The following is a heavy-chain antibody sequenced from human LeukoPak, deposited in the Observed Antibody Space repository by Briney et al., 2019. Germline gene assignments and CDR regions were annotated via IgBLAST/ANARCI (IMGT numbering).Heavy chain of an antibody. CDR2: IIPISGTT. CDR1: GGTFSSYA. D-gene: IGHD2-8*02. J-gene: IGHJ4*02. CDR3: ATSAYTGGVFDY. Sequence: GASVKASCKTSGGTFSSYAISWVRQAPGQGLEWMGGIIPISGTTNNAQKFQGRVTITADESTSTAYMELSSLRSEDTAVYYCATSAYTGGVFDYWGQGTLVTVSS. V-gene: IGHV1-69*13.